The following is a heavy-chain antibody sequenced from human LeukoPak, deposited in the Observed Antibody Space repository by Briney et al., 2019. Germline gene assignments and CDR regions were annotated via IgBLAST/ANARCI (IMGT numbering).Heavy chain of an antibody. V-gene: IGHV1-2*02. CDR1: GYTFTGYY. D-gene: IGHD3/OR15-3a*01. CDR3: ARGGGRYSVAYDF. J-gene: IGHJ4*02. Sequence: ASVKVSCKASGYTFTGYYIHWVRQAPGQGLEWMGWINPNRGGGTNYAQKFKGRVTMTRATSISTAYMDLDRLRSDDTAVYSCARGGGRYSVAYDFWGQGTLVTVSS. CDR2: INPNRGGGT.